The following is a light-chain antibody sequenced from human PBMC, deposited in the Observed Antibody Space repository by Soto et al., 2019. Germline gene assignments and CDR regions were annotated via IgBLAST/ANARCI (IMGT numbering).Light chain of an antibody. CDR2: DAS. J-gene: IGKJ4*01. Sequence: DIRMTQSPSSLSASVGDRVIITCRANQDISTLLNWFQQKPGKAPKLLISDASILESGVPSRVSGSGSGTDFTFTITSLQPEDFATYYCQQYAHLPLTFGGGTKVEIK. CDR3: QQYAHLPLT. V-gene: IGKV1-33*01. CDR1: QDISTL.